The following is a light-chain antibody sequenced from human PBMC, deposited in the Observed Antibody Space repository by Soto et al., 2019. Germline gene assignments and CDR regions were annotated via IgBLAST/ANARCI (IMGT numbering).Light chain of an antibody. CDR2: GAS. CDR1: QSVTSY. V-gene: IGKV3-20*01. CDR3: QQYGSSLIT. Sequence: EIVLTQSPATLSLSPGERATLSCRASQSVTSYLAWYQQKPGQPPRLLMYGASSRATGIPDRFSGSGSGTDFTLTITRLEPEDFAVYYCQQYGSSLITFGQGTRLEIK. J-gene: IGKJ5*01.